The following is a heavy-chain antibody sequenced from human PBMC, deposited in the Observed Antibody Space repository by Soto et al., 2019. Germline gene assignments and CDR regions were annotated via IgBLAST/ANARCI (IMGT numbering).Heavy chain of an antibody. J-gene: IGHJ4*02. V-gene: IGHV4-34*01. CDR1: GGSFSCYY. Sequence: SETLSLTCAVYGGSFSCYYWSWIRQPPGKGLEWIGEINHSGSTNYNPSLKSRVTISVDTSKNQFSLKLSSVTAADTAVYYCARDSDYVWGSYRYPYTVGYYFDYWGQGTLVTV. CDR3: ARDSDYVWGSYRYPYTVGYYFDY. D-gene: IGHD3-16*02. CDR2: INHSGST.